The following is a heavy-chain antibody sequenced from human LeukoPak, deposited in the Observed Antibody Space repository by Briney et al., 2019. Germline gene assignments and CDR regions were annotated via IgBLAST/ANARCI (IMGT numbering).Heavy chain of an antibody. CDR3: ARAAGNPYGSGNYYNVFDY. Sequence: GGSLRFSCAAPGFTFSSYWMDWVGQAPGKGLVWVSRIDSDGSSTSYADSVKGRFTISRDNAKNTLFLQMNSLRAEDTAVYYCARAAGNPYGSGNYYNVFDYWGQGTLVTVSS. CDR1: GFTFSSYW. CDR2: IDSDGSST. V-gene: IGHV3-74*01. D-gene: IGHD3-10*01. J-gene: IGHJ4*02.